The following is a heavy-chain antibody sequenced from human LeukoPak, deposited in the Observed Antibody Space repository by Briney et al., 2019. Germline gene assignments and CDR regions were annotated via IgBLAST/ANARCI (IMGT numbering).Heavy chain of an antibody. V-gene: IGHV3-30*18. CDR2: ISYDGSNK. D-gene: IGHD3-3*01. Sequence: PGGSLRLSCAASGFTFSSYGMHWVRQAPGKGLEWVAVISYDGSNKYYADSVKGRFTISGDNSKNTLYLQMNSLRAEDTAVYHCAKVTPYYDFWSGADYWGQGTLVTVSS. CDR1: GFTFSSYG. CDR3: AKVTPYYDFWSGADY. J-gene: IGHJ4*02.